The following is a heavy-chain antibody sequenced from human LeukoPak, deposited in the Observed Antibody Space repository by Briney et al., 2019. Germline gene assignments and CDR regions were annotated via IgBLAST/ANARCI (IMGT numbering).Heavy chain of an antibody. CDR3: ARERKKCSSTSCYRVYYYMDV. CDR2: ISSSGSTI. CDR1: GFTFSDYY. J-gene: IGHJ6*03. Sequence: GGSLTLSCAASGFTFSDYYMSWIRQAPGKGLGWVSYISSSGSTIYYADSVKGRFTISRDNAKNSLYLQMNSLRAEDTAVYYCARERKKCSSTSCYRVYYYMDVWGKGTTVTVSS. D-gene: IGHD2-2*02. V-gene: IGHV3-11*04.